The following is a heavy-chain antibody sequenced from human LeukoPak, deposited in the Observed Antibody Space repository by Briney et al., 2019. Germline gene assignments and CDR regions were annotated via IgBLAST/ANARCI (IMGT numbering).Heavy chain of an antibody. D-gene: IGHD2-2*01. CDR2: ISYGGSNK. V-gene: IGHV3-30-3*01. Sequence: GGSLRLSCAASGFTFSSYAMHWVRQAPGKGLEWVAVISYGGSNKYYADSVKGRFTISRDNSKNTLYLQMNSLRAEDTAVYYCARPLGYCSSTSCQAFDYWGQGTLVTVSS. CDR1: GFTFSSYA. CDR3: ARPLGYCSSTSCQAFDY. J-gene: IGHJ4*02.